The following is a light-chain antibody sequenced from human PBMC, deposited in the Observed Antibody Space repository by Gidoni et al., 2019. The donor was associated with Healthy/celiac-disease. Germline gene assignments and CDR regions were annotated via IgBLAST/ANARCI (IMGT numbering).Light chain of an antibody. V-gene: IGLV2-23*01. J-gene: IGLJ2*01. CDR3: CSYAGSSTVV. CDR2: EGS. Sequence: SAPTPPPPVSGSPGQALTISCTGTSSDVGSYNLVSWYQQHPGKAPKLMIYEGSQRPSGVSNRFSGSKSGNTASLTISGLQAEDEADYYCCSYAGSSTVVFGGGTKLTVL. CDR1: SSDVGSYNL.